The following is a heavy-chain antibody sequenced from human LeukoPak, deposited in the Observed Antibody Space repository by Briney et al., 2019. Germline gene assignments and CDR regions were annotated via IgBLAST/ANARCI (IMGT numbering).Heavy chain of an antibody. CDR1: GGSISSYY. Sequence: SETLSLTCTVSGGSISSYYWSWIRQPAGKGLEWIGYIYYSGSTNYNPSLKSRVTISLDTSKNQFSLKLNLVTAADTAVYYCARGGTVRNGMDVWGQGTTVTVSS. D-gene: IGHD1-26*01. V-gene: IGHV4-59*01. CDR3: ARGGTVRNGMDV. CDR2: IYYSGST. J-gene: IGHJ6*02.